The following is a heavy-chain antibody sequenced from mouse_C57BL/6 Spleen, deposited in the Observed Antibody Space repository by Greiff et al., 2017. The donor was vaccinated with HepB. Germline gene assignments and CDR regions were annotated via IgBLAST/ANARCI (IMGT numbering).Heavy chain of an antibody. CDR2: IDPSDSYT. CDR3: ARRINEYDDYAMDY. V-gene: IGHV1-50*01. CDR1: GYTFTSYW. D-gene: IGHD2-4*01. Sequence: QVQLQQPGAELVKPGASVKLSCKASGYTFTSYWMQWVKQRPGQGLEWIGEIDPSDSYTNYNQKFKGKATLTVDTSSSTAYMQLSSLTSEDSAVYYCARRINEYDDYAMDYWGQGTSVTVSS. J-gene: IGHJ4*01.